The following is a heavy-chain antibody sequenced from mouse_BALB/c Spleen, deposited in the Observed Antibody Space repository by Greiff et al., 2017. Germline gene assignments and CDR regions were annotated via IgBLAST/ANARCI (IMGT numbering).Heavy chain of an antibody. CDR3: ARDYYGSSLDY. CDR2: INPSSGYT. D-gene: IGHD1-1*01. Sequence: AAELARPGASVKMSCKASGYTFTSYTMHWVKQRPGQGLEWIGYINPSSGYTEYNQKFKDKTTLTADKSSSTAYMQLSSLTSEDSAVYYCARDYYGSSLDYWGQGTTLTVSS. J-gene: IGHJ2*01. V-gene: IGHV1-4*02. CDR1: GYTFTSYT.